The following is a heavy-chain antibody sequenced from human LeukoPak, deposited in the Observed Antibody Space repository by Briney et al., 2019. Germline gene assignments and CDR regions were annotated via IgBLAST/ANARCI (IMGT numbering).Heavy chain of an antibody. J-gene: IGHJ4*02. D-gene: IGHD3-3*01. CDR3: ARVKGSYYDFWSGYYYFDY. V-gene: IGHV1-18*01. CDR2: ISAYNGNT. Sequence: GASVKVSCKASGYTFTSYGISWVRQAPGQGLEWMGWISAYNGNTNYAQKLQGRVTMTTGTSTSTAYMELRSLRSDDTAVYYCARVKGSYYDFWSGYYYFDYWGQGTLATVSS. CDR1: GYTFTSYG.